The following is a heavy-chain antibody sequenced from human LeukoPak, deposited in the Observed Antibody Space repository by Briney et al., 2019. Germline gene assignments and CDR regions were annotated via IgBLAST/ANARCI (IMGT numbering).Heavy chain of an antibody. CDR1: GFTFSGYW. D-gene: IGHD3-10*01. CDR3: ARPSGSYYYDAFDI. V-gene: IGHV3-74*01. CDR2: INSDGSST. J-gene: IGHJ3*02. Sequence: AGGSLRLSCAASGFTFSGYWIHWVRQAPGKGLVWVSRINSDGSSTSYADSVKGRFTISRDNAKKTLYLQMNSLRAEDTAVYYCARPSGSYYYDAFDIWGQGTMVTVSS.